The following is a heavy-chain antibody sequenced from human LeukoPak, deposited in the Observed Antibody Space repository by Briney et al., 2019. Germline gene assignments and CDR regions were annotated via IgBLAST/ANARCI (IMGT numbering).Heavy chain of an antibody. V-gene: IGHV3-11*06. J-gene: IGHJ4*02. D-gene: IGHD3-9*01. CDR3: ARVLTGRDY. Sequence: GRFTISRGNAKNSLYLQMNSLGAEDTAVYYCARVLTGRDYWGQGTLVTVSS.